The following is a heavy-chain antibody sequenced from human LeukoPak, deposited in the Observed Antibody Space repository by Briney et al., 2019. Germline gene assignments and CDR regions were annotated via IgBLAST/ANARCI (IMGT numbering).Heavy chain of an antibody. Sequence: PGGSLRLSCAASGFTFNSYAMSWVRQAPGKGLEWVSAISGSGGSTYYADSVKGRFTISRDNSKNTLYLQMNSLRAEDTAVYYCAKENWALLYYYYGMDVWGQGTTVTVSS. V-gene: IGHV3-23*01. CDR3: AKENWALLYYYYGMDV. CDR1: GFTFNSYA. J-gene: IGHJ6*02. CDR2: ISGSGGST. D-gene: IGHD3-16*01.